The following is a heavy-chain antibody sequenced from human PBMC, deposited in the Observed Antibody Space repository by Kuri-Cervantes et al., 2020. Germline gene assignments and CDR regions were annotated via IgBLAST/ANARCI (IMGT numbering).Heavy chain of an antibody. CDR1: GASFSSYY. V-gene: IGHV4-4*07. CDR3: ASRPASDYGAHL. CDR2: IYRNGIT. J-gene: IGHJ4*02. D-gene: IGHD4-17*01. Sequence: SETLSLTCVVSGASFSSYYWSWIRQPAGKGLEWIGQIYRNGITSYNPSLKSRVTVSQDMSKREFSLMLTSVTAADTAVYYCASRPASDYGAHLWGQGILVTVSS.